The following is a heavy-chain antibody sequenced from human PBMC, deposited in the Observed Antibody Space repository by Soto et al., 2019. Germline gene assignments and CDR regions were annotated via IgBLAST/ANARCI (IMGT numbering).Heavy chain of an antibody. CDR1: GFSLSDNGGG. CDR2: VYWDDDK. Sequence: QITLKESGPTLVKPTQTLTLTCSFSGFSLSDNGGGVGWIRQPPGKALEFLALVYWDDDKRYSPSLKSRLTTPQDTSKNQAVLTMTNLDPVATATYHWAHNFRGSGSYAGDRFDSWGQGTLVTVSS. CDR3: AHNFRGSGSYAGDRFDS. V-gene: IGHV2-5*02. D-gene: IGHD3-10*01. J-gene: IGHJ5*01.